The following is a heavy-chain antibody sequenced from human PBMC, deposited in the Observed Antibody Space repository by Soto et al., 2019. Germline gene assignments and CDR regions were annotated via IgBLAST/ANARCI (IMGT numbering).Heavy chain of an antibody. CDR2: IWHDGSNK. CDR1: GFPFDSYG. V-gene: IGHV3-33*01. CDR3: ARGCSGIHLGPFDY. D-gene: IGHD2-15*01. J-gene: IGHJ4*02. Sequence: QVQLVESGGGVVQPGRSLRLSCAVSGFPFDSYGMHWVRQAPGKGLEWVAVIWHDGSNKYYADSVKGRFTISRDNAKNTLYLQMNSLRAEDTAVYYCARGCSGIHLGPFDYWGQGTLVTVSS.